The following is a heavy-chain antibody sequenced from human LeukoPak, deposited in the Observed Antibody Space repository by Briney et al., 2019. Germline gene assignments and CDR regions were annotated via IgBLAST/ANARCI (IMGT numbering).Heavy chain of an antibody. V-gene: IGHV4-34*01. D-gene: IGHD3-10*01. J-gene: IGHJ6*03. CDR3: AGNLVRGDSLRYYYYYMDV. CDR1: GGSFSCYY. Sequence: SETLSLTCAVYGGSFSCYYWSWIRQPPGKGLEWIGEINHSGSTNYNPPLKSRVTISVDTSKIQFSLKLSSVSAADTAVYYCAGNLVRGDSLRYYYYYMDVWGKGTTVTVSS. CDR2: INHSGST.